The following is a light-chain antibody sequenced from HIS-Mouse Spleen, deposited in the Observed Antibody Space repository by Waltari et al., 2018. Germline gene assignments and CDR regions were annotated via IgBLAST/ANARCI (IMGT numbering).Light chain of an antibody. Sequence: SSELTQDPAVSVALGQTVRITCQGDSLRRYYASWYQQKPGQATVLVIYGKNNRPSGIPDRFSVSSSGNTASLTITGAQAEDDADYYCNSRDSSGNHVVFGGGTKLTVL. CDR1: SLRRYY. J-gene: IGLJ2*01. CDR2: GKN. CDR3: NSRDSSGNHVV. V-gene: IGLV3-19*01.